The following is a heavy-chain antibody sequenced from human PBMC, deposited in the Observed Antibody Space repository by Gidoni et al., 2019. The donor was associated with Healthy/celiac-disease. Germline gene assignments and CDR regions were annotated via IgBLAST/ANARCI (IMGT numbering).Heavy chain of an antibody. CDR1: GFTVSSHY. CDR2: IYSGGST. V-gene: IGHV3-53*04. J-gene: IGHJ4*02. D-gene: IGHD3-3*01. Sequence: EVRLVESGGGLVQPGGSLRLSCAASGFTVSSHYMSWVRQAPGKGLEWVSVIYSGGSTYYADSVKGRFTISRHNSKNTLYLQMNSLRAEDTAVYYCARNDFWSGYPYFDYWGQGTLVTVSS. CDR3: ARNDFWSGYPYFDY.